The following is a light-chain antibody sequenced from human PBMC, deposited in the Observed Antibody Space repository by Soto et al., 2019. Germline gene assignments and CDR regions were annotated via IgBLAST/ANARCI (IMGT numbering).Light chain of an antibody. CDR2: EVS. V-gene: IGLV2-14*01. CDR3: SSYTSSSTLV. J-gene: IGLJ2*01. Sequence: QSALTQPASVSGSPGQSITISYTGTSSDVGGYNYVSWYQQHPGKAPKLTIYEVSNRPSGVSNRFSGSKSGNTASLTISGLQAEDEADYYCSSYTSSSTLVFGGGTKLTVL. CDR1: SSDVGGYNY.